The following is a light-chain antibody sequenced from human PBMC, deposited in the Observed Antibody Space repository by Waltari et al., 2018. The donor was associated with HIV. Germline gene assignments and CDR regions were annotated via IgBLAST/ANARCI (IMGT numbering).Light chain of an antibody. CDR2: QDR. J-gene: IGLJ2*01. Sequence: SYDLTQAPSLSVSPGLAATILCSGFTLSNNYVSWYQPKPGPSPLLLIFQDRKRPSGIPERFSVSSSGNTATLTISGTQSVYEADYFCQAWGNNTVVFGGGTKLTVL. CDR1: TLSNNY. CDR3: QAWGNNTVV. V-gene: IGLV3-1*01.